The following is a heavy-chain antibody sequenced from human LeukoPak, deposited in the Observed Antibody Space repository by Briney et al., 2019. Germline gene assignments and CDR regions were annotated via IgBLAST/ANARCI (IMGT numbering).Heavy chain of an antibody. CDR2: IYNSGST. Sequence: PSETPSLTCTVSGGSISTYYWSWIRQPPGKGLEWIGYIYNSGSTNYNPSLQSRVTISVDTSKNQFSLKLTSVTAADTAVYYCAKAVAAAGRFGFDPWGQGTLVTVSS. D-gene: IGHD6-13*01. V-gene: IGHV4-59*01. J-gene: IGHJ5*02. CDR1: GGSISTYY. CDR3: AKAVAAAGRFGFDP.